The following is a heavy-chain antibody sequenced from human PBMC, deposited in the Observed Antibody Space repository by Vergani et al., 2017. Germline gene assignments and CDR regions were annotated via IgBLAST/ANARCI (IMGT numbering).Heavy chain of an antibody. CDR1: GGSFSGYY. J-gene: IGHJ3*02. D-gene: IGHD6-19*01. Sequence: QVQLPQWGAGLLKPSEPLSLTCAVYGGSFSGYYWSWIRQPPGKGLEWIGEINYSGSTNYNPSLKSRVTISVDTSKNQFSLKLSSVTAADTAVYYCARAYSSGWYGDAFDIWGEGTMVTVSS. V-gene: IGHV4-34*01. CDR2: INYSGST. CDR3: ARAYSSGWYGDAFDI.